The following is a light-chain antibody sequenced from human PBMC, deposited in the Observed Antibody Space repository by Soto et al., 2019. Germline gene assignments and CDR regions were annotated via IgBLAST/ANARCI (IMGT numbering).Light chain of an antibody. V-gene: IGKV3-11*01. J-gene: IGKJ1*01. Sequence: EIVLTQSPATLSLSPGERATLSCRASQSVSSHFAWYQQKPGQAPRLLIYDASNRATGIPARFSGSGSGSDFTLTISSLEPEDFAVYYCQQRGNWWTFDQGTKVEVK. CDR2: DAS. CDR1: QSVSSH. CDR3: QQRGNWWT.